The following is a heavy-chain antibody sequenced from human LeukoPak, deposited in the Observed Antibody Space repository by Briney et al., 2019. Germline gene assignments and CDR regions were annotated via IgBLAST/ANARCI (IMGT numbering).Heavy chain of an antibody. CDR2: IIPIFGIA. V-gene: IGHV1-69*04. D-gene: IGHD1-26*01. J-gene: IGHJ3*02. CDR3: ARGSGSYRMDDAFDI. CDR1: GGTFSSYA. Sequence: ASVKLSCKASGGTFSSYAISWVRQAPGQGLEWMGRIIPIFGIANYAQKFQGRVTITADKSTRTAYMELSSLRSEDTAVYYCARGSGSYRMDDAFDIWGQGTMVTVSS.